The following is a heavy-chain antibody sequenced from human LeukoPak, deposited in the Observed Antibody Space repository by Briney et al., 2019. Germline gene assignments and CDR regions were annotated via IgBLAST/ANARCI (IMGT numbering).Heavy chain of an antibody. Sequence: ASVKVSCKASGYTFTGYYMHWVRQAPGQGLEWMGWINPNSGGTNYAQKFQGRVTMTRDTSISTAYMELSRLRSDDTAVYYCARDPTYYYDSSGYPPFDYWGQGTLVTVSS. V-gene: IGHV1-2*02. CDR2: INPNSGGT. D-gene: IGHD3-22*01. CDR3: ARDPTYYYDSSGYPPFDY. J-gene: IGHJ4*02. CDR1: GYTFTGYY.